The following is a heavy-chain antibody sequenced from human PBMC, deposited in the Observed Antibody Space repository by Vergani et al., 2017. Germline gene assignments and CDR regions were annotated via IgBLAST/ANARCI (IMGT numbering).Heavy chain of an antibody. V-gene: IGHV4-4*03. CDR3: ARALKLRYSPVGDYYYYGMDV. CDR1: GGSISSSNW. Sequence: QVQLQESGPGLVKPPGTLSLTCAVSGGSISSSNWWSWVRQPPGKGLQWIGEIYHSGSTNYNPSLKSRVTISVDKSKNQFSLKLSSVTAADTAVYYCARALKLRYSPVGDYYYYGMDVWGHGTTVTVSS. CDR2: IYHSGST. J-gene: IGHJ6*02. D-gene: IGHD3-9*01.